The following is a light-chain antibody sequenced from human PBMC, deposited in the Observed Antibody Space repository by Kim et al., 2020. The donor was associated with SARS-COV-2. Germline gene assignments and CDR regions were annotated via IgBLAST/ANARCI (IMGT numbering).Light chain of an antibody. Sequence: GQKVTISCTGSSSNSGNNFVSWYQQLPGTAPKLLIYDNNQRPSGIPDRFSGSKSGTSATLGITGLQTGDEADYYCGTWDSSLSAGVFGGGTQLTVL. CDR3: GTWDSSLSAGV. CDR2: DNN. V-gene: IGLV1-51*01. J-gene: IGLJ3*02. CDR1: SSNSGNNF.